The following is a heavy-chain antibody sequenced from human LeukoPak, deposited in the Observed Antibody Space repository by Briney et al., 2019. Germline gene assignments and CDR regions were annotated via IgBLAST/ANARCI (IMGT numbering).Heavy chain of an antibody. D-gene: IGHD2-2*01. CDR1: GYTFTSYG. V-gene: IGHV1-18*01. Sequence: ASVKVSCKASGYTFTSYGISWVRQAPGQGLEWVGWISAYNGNTNYAQKLQGRVTMTADTSTSTAYMELRSLRSDDTAVYYCARSIPAALVGYYYYGMDVWGQGTTVTVSS. J-gene: IGHJ6*02. CDR3: ARSIPAALVGYYYYGMDV. CDR2: ISAYNGNT.